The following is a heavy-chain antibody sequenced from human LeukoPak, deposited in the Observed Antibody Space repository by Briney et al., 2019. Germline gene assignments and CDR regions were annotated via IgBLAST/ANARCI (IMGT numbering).Heavy chain of an antibody. CDR1: GFTFDDYA. CDR3: AKDAYYYDSSGYFRY. V-gene: IGHV3-9*01. CDR2: ISWNSGSI. J-gene: IGHJ4*02. Sequence: PGGSLRLSCAASGFTFDDYATHWVRQAPGKGLEWVSGISWNSGSIGYADSVKGRFTISRDNAKNSLYLQMNSLRAEDTALYYCAKDAYYYDSSGYFRYWGQGTLVTVSS. D-gene: IGHD3-22*01.